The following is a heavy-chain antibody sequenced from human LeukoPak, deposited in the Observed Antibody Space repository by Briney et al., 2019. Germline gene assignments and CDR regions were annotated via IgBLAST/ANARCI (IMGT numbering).Heavy chain of an antibody. D-gene: IGHD3-10*01. Sequence: GGSLRLSCAASGFTFSNYWMHWVRQAPGKGLVWVSRMNTDGSDTSYADSVKGRFTISRDNAKNTLYLQMNSLRAGDTAVYYCARYYGSGTFAVDYWGQGALVTVSS. CDR1: GFTFSNYW. CDR3: ARYYGSGTFAVDY. J-gene: IGHJ4*02. CDR2: MNTDGSDT. V-gene: IGHV3-74*01.